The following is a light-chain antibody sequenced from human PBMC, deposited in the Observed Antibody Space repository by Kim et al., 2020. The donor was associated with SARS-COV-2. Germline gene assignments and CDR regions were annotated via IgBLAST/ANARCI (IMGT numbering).Light chain of an antibody. J-gene: IGLJ2*01. CDR3: QAWDSSTAV. CDR1: KLGDKY. V-gene: IGLV3-1*01. Sequence: GAPRQTASVPCSGDKLGDKYACWYQQKPAQAPVLVIYQDSKRPSGIPERFSGSHSGNTATLTISGTQAMDEADYYCQAWDSSTAVFGGGTQLTVL. CDR2: QDS.